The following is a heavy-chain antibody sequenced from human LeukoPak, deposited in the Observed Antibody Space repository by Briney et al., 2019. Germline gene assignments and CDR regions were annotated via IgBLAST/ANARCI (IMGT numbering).Heavy chain of an antibody. D-gene: IGHD2-8*02. CDR2: IFPSGGEI. Sequence: GGSLSLSCAASGFTFSNFARCCVRPPPGKGLEWGSSIFPSGGEIHYADSVRGRFTISRDNSKCTLSLQMNSLRAEDTAIYYCATYRQVLLPFESWGQGTLVTVSS. J-gene: IGHJ4*02. CDR3: ATYRQVLLPFES. V-gene: IGHV3-23*01. CDR1: GFTFSNFA.